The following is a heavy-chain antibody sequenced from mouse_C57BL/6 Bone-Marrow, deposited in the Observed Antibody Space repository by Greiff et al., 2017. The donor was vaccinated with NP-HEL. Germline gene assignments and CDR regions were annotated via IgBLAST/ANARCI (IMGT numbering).Heavy chain of an antibody. Sequence: EVQLQQSGPELVKPGASVKMSCKASGYTFTDYNMHWVKQSHGKSLEWIGYINPNNGGTSYNQKFKGKATLTVNKSSSTAYMELRSLTSEDSAVYYCARFPFITTVVDWYFDVWGTGTTVTVSS. CDR2: INPNNGGT. D-gene: IGHD1-1*01. J-gene: IGHJ1*03. CDR1: GYTFTDYN. V-gene: IGHV1-22*01. CDR3: ARFPFITTVVDWYFDV.